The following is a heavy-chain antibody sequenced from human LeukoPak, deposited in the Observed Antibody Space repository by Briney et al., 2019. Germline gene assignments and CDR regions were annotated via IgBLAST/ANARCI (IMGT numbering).Heavy chain of an antibody. V-gene: IGHV3-30*02. D-gene: IGHD6-19*01. CDR1: GFTFKTYG. J-gene: IGHJ4*02. CDR3: AKDLEQWPAVPEY. Sequence: TGGSLRPSCAASGFTFKTYGMHWVRQAPGKGLDWMAFIEKDGSNKYYADSVKGRFTVSRDNSKNRLYLQMNSLRPEKTALYYCAKDLEQWPAVPEYWGQGTLVIVSS. CDR2: IEKDGSNK.